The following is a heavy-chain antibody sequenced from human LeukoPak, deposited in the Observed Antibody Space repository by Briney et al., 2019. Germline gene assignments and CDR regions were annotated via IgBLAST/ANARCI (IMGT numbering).Heavy chain of an antibody. CDR1: GGSISSYY. J-gene: IGHJ5*02. CDR2: IYTSGST. Sequence: SSETLSLTCTVSGGSISSYYWSWIRQPAGKGLEWIGRIYTSGSTNYNPSLKSRVTISVDTSKNQFSLKLSSVTAADTAVYYCARDRYDFWSGSPNNWFDPWGQGTLVTVSS. V-gene: IGHV4-4*07. CDR3: ARDRYDFWSGSPNNWFDP. D-gene: IGHD3-3*01.